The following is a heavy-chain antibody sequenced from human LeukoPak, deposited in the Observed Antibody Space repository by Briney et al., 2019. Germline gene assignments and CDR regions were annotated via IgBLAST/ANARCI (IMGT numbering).Heavy chain of an antibody. CDR1: GFTFSSYG. J-gene: IGHJ4*02. CDR2: IRYDGSNK. Sequence: PGGSLRLSCAASGFTFSSYGMHWVRQAPGKGLEWVAFIRYDGSNKYYADSVKGRFTISRDNSKNTLYLQMNSLRAEDTAVYYCAKDLSVGIAAAGTGGAFDYWGQGTLVTVSS. V-gene: IGHV3-30*02. CDR3: AKDLSVGIAAAGTGGAFDY. D-gene: IGHD6-13*01.